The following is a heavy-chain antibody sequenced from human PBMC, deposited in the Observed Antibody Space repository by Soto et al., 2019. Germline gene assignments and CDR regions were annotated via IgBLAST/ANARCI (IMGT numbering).Heavy chain of an antibody. J-gene: IGHJ4*02. CDR2: ISSSSSYI. D-gene: IGHD3-22*01. CDR3: ARGKDYYDSSGYADY. CDR1: GFTFSSYS. Sequence: PGGSLRLSCAASGFTFSSYSMNWVRQAPGKGLEWVSSISSSSSYIYYADSVKGRFTISRDSAKNSLYLQMNSLRAEDTAVYYCARGKDYYDSSGYADYWGQGTLVTVSS. V-gene: IGHV3-21*01.